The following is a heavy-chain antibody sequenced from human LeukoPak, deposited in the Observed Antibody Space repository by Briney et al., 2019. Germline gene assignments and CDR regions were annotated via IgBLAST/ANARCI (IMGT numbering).Heavy chain of an antibody. J-gene: IGHJ4*02. CDR3: ARARYYDSSAGFDY. Sequence: ASVKVSCKASGYTFTGYYMHWVRQAPGQGLEWMGRINPNSGGTNYAQKFQGRVTMTRDTSISTAYMELSRLRSDDTAVYYCARARYYDSSAGFDYWGQGTLVTVSS. D-gene: IGHD3-22*01. CDR1: GYTFTGYY. V-gene: IGHV1-2*06. CDR2: INPNSGGT.